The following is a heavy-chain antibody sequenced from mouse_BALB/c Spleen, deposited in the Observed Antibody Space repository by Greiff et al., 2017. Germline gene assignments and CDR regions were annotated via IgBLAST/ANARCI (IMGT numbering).Heavy chain of an antibody. Sequence: SGAELVKPGASVKLSCTASGFNIKDTYMHWVKQRPEQGLEWIGRIDPANGNTKYDPKFQGKATITADTSSNTAYLQLSSLTSEDTAVYYCASEDSSGYAMDYWGQGTSVTVSS. CDR2: IDPANGNT. CDR1: GFNIKDTY. V-gene: IGHV14-3*02. J-gene: IGHJ4*01. D-gene: IGHD3-2*01. CDR3: ASEDSSGYAMDY.